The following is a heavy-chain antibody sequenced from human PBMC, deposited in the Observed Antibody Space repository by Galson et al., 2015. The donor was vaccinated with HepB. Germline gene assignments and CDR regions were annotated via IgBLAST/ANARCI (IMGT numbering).Heavy chain of an antibody. Sequence: SLRLSCAASGFTFNSYDMYWVRQAPGKGLEWVSAISGSGGSTYYADSVKGRFPISRDNSKNTLYLQMNSLSAVDTAVYYCAKARNPYCGGDCYFDYWGQGTLVTVSS. V-gene: IGHV3-23*01. CDR1: GFTFNSYD. CDR2: ISGSGGST. D-gene: IGHD2-21*02. CDR3: AKARNPYCGGDCYFDY. J-gene: IGHJ4*02.